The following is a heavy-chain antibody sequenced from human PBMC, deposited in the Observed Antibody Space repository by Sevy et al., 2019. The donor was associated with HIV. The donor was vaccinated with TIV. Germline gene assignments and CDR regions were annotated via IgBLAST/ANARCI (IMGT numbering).Heavy chain of an antibody. D-gene: IGHD3-22*01. V-gene: IGHV4-39*01. Sequence: SETLSLTCTVSGGSISSSSYYWGWIRQPPGKGLEWIGSIYYSGSTYYNPSLKSRVTISVDTSKTQFSLKLSPVTAADTAVYYCARQVVDNRYYDSSGYYPLGYWGQGTLVTVSS. J-gene: IGHJ4*02. CDR1: GGSISSSSYY. CDR2: IYYSGST. CDR3: ARQVVDNRYYDSSGYYPLGY.